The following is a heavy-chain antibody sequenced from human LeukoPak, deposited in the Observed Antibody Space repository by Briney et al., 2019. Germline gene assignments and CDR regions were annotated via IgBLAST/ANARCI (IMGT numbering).Heavy chain of an antibody. D-gene: IGHD3-10*01. CDR3: ARRGAMVRGVNGAFDI. V-gene: IGHV1-69*13. Sequence: SVKVSCKASGYSFTNYIISWVRQAPGQGLEWMGGIIPIFGTANYAQRLQGRVTITADESTSTAYMELSSLRSEDTAVYYCARRGAMVRGVNGAFDIWGQGTMVTVSS. J-gene: IGHJ3*02. CDR2: IIPIFGTA. CDR1: GYSFTNYI.